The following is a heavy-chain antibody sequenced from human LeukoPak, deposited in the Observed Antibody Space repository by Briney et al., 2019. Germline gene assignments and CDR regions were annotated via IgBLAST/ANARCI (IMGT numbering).Heavy chain of an antibody. J-gene: IGHJ4*02. V-gene: IGHV3-30-3*02. CDR2: ISYDGSNK. CDR3: AKRRALGDYSSSDHY. CDR1: GFTFSSYA. D-gene: IGHD6-6*01. Sequence: GGSLRLSCAASGFTFSSYAMHWVRQAPGKGLEWVAVISYDGSNKYYADSVKGRFTISRDNSKNTLYLQMNSLRAEDTAVYYCAKRRALGDYSSSDHYWGQGTLVTVSS.